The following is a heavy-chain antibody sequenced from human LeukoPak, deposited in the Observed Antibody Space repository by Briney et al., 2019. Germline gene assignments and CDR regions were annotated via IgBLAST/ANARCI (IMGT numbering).Heavy chain of an antibody. V-gene: IGHV3-23*01. CDR2: ISASGGST. CDR3: AKSYSGSRGAFDI. Sequence: GGSLRLSCAASGFTFSSYAVSWVRQAPGKGLEWVSTISASGGSTYYADSVKGRFTISRDNSKNTVYLQMNSLRAEDTAVYYCAKSYSGSRGAFDICGQGTMVTVSS. D-gene: IGHD1-26*01. J-gene: IGHJ3*02. CDR1: GFTFSSYA.